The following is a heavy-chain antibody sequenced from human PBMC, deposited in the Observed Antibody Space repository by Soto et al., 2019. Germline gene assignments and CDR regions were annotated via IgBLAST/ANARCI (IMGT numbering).Heavy chain of an antibody. V-gene: IGHV3-7*03. CDR3: VRVGRYDSSGYYYGFDY. D-gene: IGHD3-22*01. CDR2: IKNDGSEK. Sequence: PGGSLRLSCATSGFTLSGYWMSWVRQAPGKGLEWVANIKNDGSEKYYVDSVKGRFTISRDNAKKSLYLQMNSLRAEDTAVYYCVRVGRYDSSGYYYGFDYWGQGALVTVSS. CDR1: GFTLSGYW. J-gene: IGHJ4*02.